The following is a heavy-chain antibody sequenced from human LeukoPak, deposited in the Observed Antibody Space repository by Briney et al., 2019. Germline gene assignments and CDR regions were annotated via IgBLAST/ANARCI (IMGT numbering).Heavy chain of an antibody. D-gene: IGHD3-22*01. CDR1: GFTFSSYW. Sequence: GGSLRLSCAASGFTFSSYWMSWVRQAPGKGLEWVANIKQDGSEKYYVDSVKGRFTISRDNAKSSLYLQMNSLRAEDTAVYYCARPPYYYDSSGPFDYWGQGTLVTVSS. CDR3: ARPPYYYDSSGPFDY. J-gene: IGHJ4*02. V-gene: IGHV3-7*01. CDR2: IKQDGSEK.